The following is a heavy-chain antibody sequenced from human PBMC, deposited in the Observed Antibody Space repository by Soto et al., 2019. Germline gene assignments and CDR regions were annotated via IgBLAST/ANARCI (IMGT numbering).Heavy chain of an antibody. J-gene: IGHJ5*02. D-gene: IGHD1-26*01. CDR1: GGSIPSSSHY. Sequence: SETLSLTCTVSGGSIPSSSHYWGWIRQPPGKGLEWIGSIYYSGSTYYNPSLKSRVTISVDTSKNQFSLKLSSVTAADTAVYYCATQEVGGSYVYTFDPWGQGTLVTVS. V-gene: IGHV4-39*01. CDR2: IYYSGST. CDR3: ATQEVGGSYVYTFDP.